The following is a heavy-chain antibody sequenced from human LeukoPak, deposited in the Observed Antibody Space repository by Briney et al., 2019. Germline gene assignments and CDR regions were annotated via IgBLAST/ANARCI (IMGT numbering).Heavy chain of an antibody. CDR1: GFTFSSYG. D-gene: IGHD6-13*01. V-gene: IGHV3-33*01. CDR3: ARELAAAGHHYGMDV. Sequence: PGGSLRLSCAASGFTFSSYGMHWVRQAPGKGLEWVAVIWYDGSNKYYADSVKGRFTISRDNSKSTLYLQMNSLRAEDTAVYYCARELAAAGHHYGMDVWGQGTTVTVSS. CDR2: IWYDGSNK. J-gene: IGHJ6*02.